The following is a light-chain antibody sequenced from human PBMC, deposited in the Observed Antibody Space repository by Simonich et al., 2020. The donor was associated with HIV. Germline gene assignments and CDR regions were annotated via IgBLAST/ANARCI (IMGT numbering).Light chain of an antibody. Sequence: EIVMTQSPVTLSVSPGERATLTCRASQSVSSNLAWYQQKPGQAPRLLIYGASSRATGIPDRFSGSGSGTDFTLTIRRLEPEDFAVYYCQQYGSSPFTFGPRTKVDIK. J-gene: IGKJ3*01. CDR1: QSVSSN. CDR2: GAS. V-gene: IGKV3-20*01. CDR3: QQYGSSPFT.